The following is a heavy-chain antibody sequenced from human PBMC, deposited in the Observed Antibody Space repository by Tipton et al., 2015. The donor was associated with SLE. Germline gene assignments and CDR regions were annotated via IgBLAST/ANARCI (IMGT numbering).Heavy chain of an antibody. CDR3: ARGSDRSGYFGAFDI. Sequence: TLSLTCTVSGGSISSGGYYWSWIRQSPGKGLEWIGYISYSGSTNYNSSLKSRLTISVDTSKNQFSLNLNSVTAADTAVYYCARGSDRSGYFGAFDIWGLGAMVTVSS. V-gene: IGHV4-31*03. D-gene: IGHD3-22*01. CDR1: GGSISSGGYY. J-gene: IGHJ3*02. CDR2: ISYSGST.